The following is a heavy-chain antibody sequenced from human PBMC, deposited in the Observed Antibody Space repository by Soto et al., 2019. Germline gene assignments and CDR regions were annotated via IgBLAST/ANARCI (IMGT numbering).Heavy chain of an antibody. CDR1: GYTFTGYY. CDR3: ARWWRDGYNLYYYGMDV. Sequence: GASVKVSCKASGYTFTGYYMHWVRQAPGQGLEWMGWINPNSGGTNYAQKFQGWVTMTRDTSISTAYMELSRLRSDDTAVYYCARWWRDGYNLYYYGMDVWGQGTTVTGSS. J-gene: IGHJ6*02. CDR2: INPNSGGT. D-gene: IGHD5-12*01. V-gene: IGHV1-2*04.